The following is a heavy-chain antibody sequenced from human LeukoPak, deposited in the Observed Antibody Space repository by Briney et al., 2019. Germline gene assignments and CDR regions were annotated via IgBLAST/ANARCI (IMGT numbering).Heavy chain of an antibody. CDR1: GFTFDDYG. V-gene: IGHV3-20*04. CDR3: ARDRLYYDSSGLLY. Sequence: PGGSLRLSCAASGFTFDDYGMSWVRQAPGKGLEWVSGINWNGGSTGYADSVKGRFTISRDNAKNSLYLQMNSLRAEDTAVYYCARDRLYYDSSGLLYWGQGTLVTVSS. CDR2: INWNGGST. J-gene: IGHJ4*02. D-gene: IGHD3-22*01.